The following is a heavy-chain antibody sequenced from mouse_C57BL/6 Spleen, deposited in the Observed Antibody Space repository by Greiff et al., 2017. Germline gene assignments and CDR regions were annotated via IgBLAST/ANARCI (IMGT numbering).Heavy chain of an antibody. CDR2: INPNNGGT. D-gene: IGHD2-4*01. CDR1: GYTFTDYN. CDR3: ARGDFYDYDGGLAY. J-gene: IGHJ3*01. V-gene: IGHV1-18*01. Sequence: VHVKQSGPELVKPGASVKISCKASGYTFTDYNMDWVKQSPGKSLEWIGDINPNNGGTIYNQKFKGKATLTVDKSSSTAYMELRSLTSEDTAVYDCARGDFYDYDGGLAYWGQGTLVTVSA.